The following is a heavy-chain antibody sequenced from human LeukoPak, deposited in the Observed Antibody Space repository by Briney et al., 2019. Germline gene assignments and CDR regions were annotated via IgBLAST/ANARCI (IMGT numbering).Heavy chain of an antibody. CDR1: GYTFTGYF. CDR2: INPNSGGT. V-gene: IGHV1-2*02. Sequence: ASVKVSCKASGYTFTGYFMHWVRQAPGQGLEWMGWINPNSGGTNYAQKFQGRVTMTGDTSISTAYMDLSRLRSDDTAVYYCASQSEAHNWFDPWGQGTLVTVSS. CDR3: ASQSEAHNWFDP. J-gene: IGHJ5*02. D-gene: IGHD1-14*01.